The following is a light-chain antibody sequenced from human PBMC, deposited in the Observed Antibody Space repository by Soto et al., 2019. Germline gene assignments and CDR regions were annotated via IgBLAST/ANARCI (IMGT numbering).Light chain of an antibody. CDR3: QQRSNWPWT. J-gene: IGKJ1*01. CDR2: DAS. V-gene: IGKV3-11*01. Sequence: EIVLTQSPATLSLSPGERATLSCRASQSVSNFLAWYQQKPGQAPRLLISDASNRATGIPGRVSGSGSGTASRLTISSLEAEDFAVYYSQQRSNWPWTLGKGTKVEIK. CDR1: QSVSNF.